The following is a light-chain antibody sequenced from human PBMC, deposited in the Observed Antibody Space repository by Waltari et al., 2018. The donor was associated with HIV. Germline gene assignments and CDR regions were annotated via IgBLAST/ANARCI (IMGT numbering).Light chain of an antibody. V-gene: IGKV6-21*01. CDR3: HQTTGLVKH. J-gene: IGKJ4*01. CDR1: DHIAES. CDR2: YAS. Sequence: EIVLTQSPEFQSVTLKLPVTITCRSNDHIAESLPCYQQQPHPSPKLLIKYASQSFAGVPSRFRGRGSGTDFTLTISSLEAEDAATYYCHQTTGLVKHFGGGTKVEIK.